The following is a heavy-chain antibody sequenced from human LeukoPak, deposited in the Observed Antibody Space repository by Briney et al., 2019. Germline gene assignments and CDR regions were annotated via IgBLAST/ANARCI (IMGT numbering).Heavy chain of an antibody. CDR2: IKQDGGEK. CDR3: ARVPAATFRTYYYYYYMDV. V-gene: IGHV3-7*01. J-gene: IGHJ6*03. CDR1: GFTFSSYW. Sequence: GGSLRLSCAASGFTFSSYWMSWVRQAPGKGLEWVANIKQDGGEKYYVDFVKGRFIISRDNAKNSLYLQMNSLRAEDTAVYYFARVPAATFRTYYYYYYMDVWGKGTTVTVSS. D-gene: IGHD2-2*01.